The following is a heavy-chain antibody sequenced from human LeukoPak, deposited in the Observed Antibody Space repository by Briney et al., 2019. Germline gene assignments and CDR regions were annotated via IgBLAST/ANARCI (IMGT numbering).Heavy chain of an antibody. V-gene: IGHV3-23*01. CDR1: GFTFGNYA. Sequence: PGGSLRLSCAASGFTFGNYAMSWARQAPGKGLEFVSAITGTGRNTYFADSVKGRFTISRDNSKNTLYLQMSNLRAEDTAVYYCATDRTDSGSLVDYFHHWGQGTRVTVSS. J-gene: IGHJ1*01. CDR3: ATDRTDSGSLVDYFHH. CDR2: ITGTGRNT. D-gene: IGHD3-10*01.